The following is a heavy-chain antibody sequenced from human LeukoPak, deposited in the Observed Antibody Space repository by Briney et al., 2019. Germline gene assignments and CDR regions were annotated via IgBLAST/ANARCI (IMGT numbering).Heavy chain of an antibody. Sequence: PVASVKVSCKASGGTFTTYAISWVRQAPGQGLEWMGWISAYNGNTNYAQKLQGRVTMTTDTSTSTAYMELRSLRSDDTAVYYCARDRYCSGGSCYDYWGQGTLVTVSS. D-gene: IGHD2-15*01. V-gene: IGHV1-18*01. CDR3: ARDRYCSGGSCYDY. J-gene: IGHJ4*02. CDR2: ISAYNGNT. CDR1: GGTFTTYA.